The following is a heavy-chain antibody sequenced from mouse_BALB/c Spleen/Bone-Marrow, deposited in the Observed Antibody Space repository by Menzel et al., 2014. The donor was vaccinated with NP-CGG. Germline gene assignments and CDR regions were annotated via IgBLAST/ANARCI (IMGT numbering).Heavy chain of an antibody. D-gene: IGHD2-1*01. CDR1: GFTFSDYY. J-gene: IGHJ4*01. Sequence: EVMLVESGGGLVKPGGSLKLSCAASGFTFSDYYMYWVRQTPEKRLEWVATISDGGSYTYYPDSAKGRFTISRDNAKNNLYLQMSSLKSEDTAMYYCARDGNYYAMDYWGQGTSVTVSS. CDR2: ISDGGSYT. V-gene: IGHV5-4*02. CDR3: ARDGNYYAMDY.